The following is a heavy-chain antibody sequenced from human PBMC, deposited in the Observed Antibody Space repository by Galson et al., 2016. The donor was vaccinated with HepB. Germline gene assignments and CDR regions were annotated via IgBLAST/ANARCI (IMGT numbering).Heavy chain of an antibody. CDR2: MFYTGTT. D-gene: IGHD4-11*01. J-gene: IGHJ5*02. Sequence: LSLTCTVSGGSIRSSDSYWSWIRQPPGKGLECIGSMFYTGTTYFNPSLKSRVTISVDTSKNQFSLKLRSVTAADTAVYFCARLTLNEHSNNWFDPWGQGTLVTVSS. CDR1: GGSIRSSDSY. CDR3: ARLTLNEHSNNWFDP. V-gene: IGHV4-39*07.